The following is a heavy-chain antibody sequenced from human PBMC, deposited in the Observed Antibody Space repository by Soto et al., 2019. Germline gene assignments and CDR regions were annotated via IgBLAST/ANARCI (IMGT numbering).Heavy chain of an antibody. CDR2: IYYSGST. CDR1: GGSIRSYY. D-gene: IGHD1-26*01. Sequence: QVQLQESGPGLVKPSETLSLTCTVPGGSIRSYYWSGIRQPPGKGLEYIGYIYYSGSTNYNPSLKSRVTISVDTSKTEFSLKLPSVTAADTAVYYWAIFRGTNFDSWGQGTLVTVSS. V-gene: IGHV4-59*01. J-gene: IGHJ4*02. CDR3: AIFRGTNFDS.